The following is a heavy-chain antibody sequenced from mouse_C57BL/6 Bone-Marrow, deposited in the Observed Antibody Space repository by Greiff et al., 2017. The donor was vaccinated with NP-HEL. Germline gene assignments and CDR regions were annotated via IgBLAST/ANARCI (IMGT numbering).Heavy chain of an antibody. CDR3: ARQGYYYGTPFAY. Sequence: EVKLVESGGDLVKPGGSLKLSCAASGFTFSSYGMSWVRQTPDKRLEWVATISSGGSYTYYPDSVKGRFTISRDNAKKTLYLQMSSLKSEDTAMYYCARQGYYYGTPFAYWGQGTLVTVSA. V-gene: IGHV5-6*01. J-gene: IGHJ3*01. D-gene: IGHD1-1*01. CDR1: GFTFSSYG. CDR2: ISSGGSYT.